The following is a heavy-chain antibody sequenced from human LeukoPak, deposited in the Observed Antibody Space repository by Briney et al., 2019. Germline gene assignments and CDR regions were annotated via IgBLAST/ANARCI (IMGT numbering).Heavy chain of an antibody. CDR3: ARVGAGYCSSTSCYRLTYYYYMDV. V-gene: IGHV4-4*07. D-gene: IGHD2-2*01. CDR2: IYTSGST. J-gene: IGHJ6*03. CDR1: GGSISSYY. Sequence: SSETLSLTCTVSGGSISSYYWSWIRQPAGKGLEWIGRIYTSGSTNYNPSLKSRVTMSVDTSKNQFSLKLSPVTAADTAVYYCARVGAGYCSSTSCYRLTYYYYMDVWGKGTTVTVSS.